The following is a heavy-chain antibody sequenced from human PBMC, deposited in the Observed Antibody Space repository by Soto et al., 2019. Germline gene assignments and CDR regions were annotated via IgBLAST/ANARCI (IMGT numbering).Heavy chain of an antibody. CDR1: GYSFTSYW. D-gene: IGHD6-13*01. Sequence: PGESLKLSCKGSGYSFTSYWIGWVRQMPGKGLEWMGIIYPGDSDTRYSPSFQGQVTISADKSISTAYLQWSSLKASDTAMYYCARLVGSDSFVRIAAAGDNWFDPWGQGTLVTVSS. J-gene: IGHJ5*02. CDR2: IYPGDSDT. CDR3: ARLVGSDSFVRIAAAGDNWFDP. V-gene: IGHV5-51*01.